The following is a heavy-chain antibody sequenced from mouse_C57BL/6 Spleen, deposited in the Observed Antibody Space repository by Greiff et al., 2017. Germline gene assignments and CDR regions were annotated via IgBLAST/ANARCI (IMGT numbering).Heavy chain of an antibody. CDR1: GFNIKNSY. CDR2: IDPANGNT. Sequence: VQLKQSVAELVRPGASVKLSCTASGFNIKNSYMHWVKQRPEQGLEWIGRIDPANGNTTYAPKFQGKATITADTSSNKAYLQLSSLTSEDTAIYYCARSLTTYWYFDVWGTGTTVTVSS. D-gene: IGHD1-1*01. J-gene: IGHJ1*03. CDR3: ARSLTTYWYFDV. V-gene: IGHV14-3*01.